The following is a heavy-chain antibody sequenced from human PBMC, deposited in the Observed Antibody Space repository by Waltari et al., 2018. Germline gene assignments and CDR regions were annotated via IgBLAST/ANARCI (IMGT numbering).Heavy chain of an antibody. J-gene: IGHJ4*02. CDR2: ISYDGRNK. D-gene: IGHD6-13*01. CDR1: IFAFSSYA. Sequence: QVQLVESGGGVVQPGRSLRLSCAASIFAFSSYAMVWVRQAPGKGLEWVALISYDGRNKYYGDSVKGRFTISRDNSKNTLYLQMDSLRPEDTAVYYCANGYGAAASGSFWGQGTLVTVSS. V-gene: IGHV3-30*18. CDR3: ANGYGAAASGSF.